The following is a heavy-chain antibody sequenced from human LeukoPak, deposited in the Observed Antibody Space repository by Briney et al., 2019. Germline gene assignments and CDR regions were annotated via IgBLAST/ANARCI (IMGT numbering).Heavy chain of an antibody. J-gene: IGHJ4*02. Sequence: GGSLRLSCAASGITFSSYWMSWVRQAPGKGLEWVANIKQDGSEKYYVDSVKGRFTISRDNAKNSLYLQMNSLRAEDTAVYYCARNLIVVVPAAPGHFDYWGQGTLVTVSS. V-gene: IGHV3-7*01. CDR1: GITFSSYW. CDR3: ARNLIVVVPAAPGHFDY. CDR2: IKQDGSEK. D-gene: IGHD2-2*01.